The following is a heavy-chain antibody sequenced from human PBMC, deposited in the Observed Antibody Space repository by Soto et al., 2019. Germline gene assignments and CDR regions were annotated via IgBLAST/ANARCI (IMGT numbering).Heavy chain of an antibody. Sequence: LRLSCAASGFTFSTYGMTWVRQAPGKGLEWVSAISGSGDITYYADSVKGRFTISRDNPRNTLDLQMNNLRAEDTAVYYCAKDYSTSSLWGGFDCWGRGTLVTVSS. D-gene: IGHD6-6*01. V-gene: IGHV3-23*01. CDR2: ISGSGDIT. CDR1: GFTFSTYG. CDR3: AKDYSTSSLWGGFDC. J-gene: IGHJ4*01.